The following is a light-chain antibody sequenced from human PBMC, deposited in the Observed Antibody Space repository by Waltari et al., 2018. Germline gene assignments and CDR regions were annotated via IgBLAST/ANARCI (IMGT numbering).Light chain of an antibody. Sequence: QSAPPPPPSVSGSPAQSITISRTATRHALADYDFAYWYQQHTGKAPKLIIFDVIRRPSGVSYRFSGSKSGNTASLTISGLQTEDEADYYCASYTSSNTLLFGGGTTLTVL. CDR3: ASYTSSNTLL. J-gene: IGLJ2*01. V-gene: IGLV2-14*01. CDR1: RHALADYDF. CDR2: DVI.